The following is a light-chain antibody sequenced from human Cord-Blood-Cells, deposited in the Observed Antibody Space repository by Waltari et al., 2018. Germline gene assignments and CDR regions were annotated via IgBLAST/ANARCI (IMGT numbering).Light chain of an antibody. CDR1: QSLSSY. CDR2: DAS. Sequence: EVVLTQSPANLSFSPGETATLPCRASQSLSSYLPWYQLKPGQPPTLLIYDASNRAPGNPASFIGSGSWKDLTLTISSLEPENFPVYSCQQRNNWPPITFRRGTRLEI. CDR3: QQRNNWPPIT. V-gene: IGKV3-11*01. J-gene: IGKJ5*01.